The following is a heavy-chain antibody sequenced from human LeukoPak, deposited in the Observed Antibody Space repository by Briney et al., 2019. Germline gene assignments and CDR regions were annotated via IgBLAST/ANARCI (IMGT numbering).Heavy chain of an antibody. D-gene: IGHD3-22*01. CDR3: ARSTPTNYYYDSSGYTRGDY. V-gene: IGHV1-2*02. J-gene: IGHJ4*02. CDR1: GSTFTGYY. Sequence: ASVKVSCKASGSTFTGYYMHWVRQAPGQGLEGMGWINPNSGGTNYAQKVAGTVTMTRDTSISTAYMELSRLRSDDTAVYYCARSTPTNYYYDSSGYTRGDYWGQGTLVTVSS. CDR2: INPNSGGT.